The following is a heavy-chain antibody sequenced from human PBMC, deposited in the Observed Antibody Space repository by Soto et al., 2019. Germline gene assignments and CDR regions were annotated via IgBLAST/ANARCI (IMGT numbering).Heavy chain of an antibody. CDR1: GGSISSGGYS. CDR3: ARRYGYYFDY. Sequence: SETLSLTCTVSGGSISSGGYSWSWIRQPPGKGLEWIGYIYHSGSTNYNPSLKSRVTISVDTSKNQLSLKLSSVTAADTAVYYCARRYGYYFDYWGQGTLVTSPQ. D-gene: IGHD3-9*01. J-gene: IGHJ4*02. CDR2: IYHSGST. V-gene: IGHV4-61*08.